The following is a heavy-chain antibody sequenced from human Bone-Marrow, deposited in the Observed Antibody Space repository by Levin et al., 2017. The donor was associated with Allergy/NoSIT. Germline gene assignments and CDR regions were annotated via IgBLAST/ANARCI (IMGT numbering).Heavy chain of an antibody. CDR1: GFTFSTSA. D-gene: IGHD6-19*01. CDR2: ISVRGGST. V-gene: IGHV3-23*01. J-gene: IGHJ4*02. CDR3: AKIQWLVRDFDY. Sequence: GGSLRLSCAASGFTFSTSAMNWVRQAPGQGLEWVSSISVRGGSTFYADSVKGRFTISRDDSGNTLFLQMNSLRADDTAIYYGAKIQWLVRDFDYWGPGTLVTVSS.